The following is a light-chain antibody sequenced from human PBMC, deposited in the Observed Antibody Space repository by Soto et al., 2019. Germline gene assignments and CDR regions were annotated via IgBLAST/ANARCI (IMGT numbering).Light chain of an antibody. CDR1: SSDVGDNNY. V-gene: IGLV2-14*01. CDR2: DVT. J-gene: IGLJ1*01. CDR3: SSYTGSSTLYV. Sequence: QSALTQPASVSGSPGPSITISCTGTSSDVGDNNYVSWYQQHPGKAPKLMIYDVTPRPSGISNRFSGSKSGNTASLTISGLQAEDEADYYCSSYTGSSTLYVFGSGTKLTVL.